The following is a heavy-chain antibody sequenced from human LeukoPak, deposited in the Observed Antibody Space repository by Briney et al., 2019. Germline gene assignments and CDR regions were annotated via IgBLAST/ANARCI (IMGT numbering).Heavy chain of an antibody. CDR3: ATLDTVGSSDY. CDR2: ISAYNGNT. V-gene: IGHV1-18*01. Sequence: ASVNVSCKASGYTFTSYGISWVRQAPGQGLEWMGWISAYNGNTNYAQKLQGRVTMTTDTSTSTAYMELRSLRSDDTAVYYCATLDTVGSSDYWGQGTLVTVSS. D-gene: IGHD3-16*01. J-gene: IGHJ4*02. CDR1: GYTFTSYG.